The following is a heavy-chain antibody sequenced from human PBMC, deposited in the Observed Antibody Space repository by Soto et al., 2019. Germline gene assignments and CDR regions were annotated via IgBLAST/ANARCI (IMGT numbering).Heavy chain of an antibody. Sequence: GGSLRLSCAASRFSFSTYGMHWVRQAPGKGLEWVAVISYDGSEKYYADSVKGRFTISRDNSMNALYLQMNSLRIEDTAVYYCAHPRGYGVFDAYDIWGQGTMVTVSS. CDR1: RFSFSTYG. D-gene: IGHD4-17*01. J-gene: IGHJ3*02. CDR2: ISYDGSEK. V-gene: IGHV3-30*03. CDR3: AHPRGYGVFDAYDI.